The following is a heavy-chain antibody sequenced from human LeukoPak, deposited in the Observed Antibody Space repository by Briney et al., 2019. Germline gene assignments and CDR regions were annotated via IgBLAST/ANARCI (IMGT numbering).Heavy chain of an antibody. CDR1: GFTVSSNY. CDR3: ARYSGSSLYDY. CDR2: IYSGGST. Sequence: GGSLRLSCAASGFTVSSNYMSWVRQAPGKGLEWVSVIYSGGSTYYADSVKGRFTISRDNSKNTLYLQMNSLRAEDTAVYYCARYSGSSLYDYRGQGTLVTVSS. D-gene: IGHD1-26*01. V-gene: IGHV3-53*01. J-gene: IGHJ4*02.